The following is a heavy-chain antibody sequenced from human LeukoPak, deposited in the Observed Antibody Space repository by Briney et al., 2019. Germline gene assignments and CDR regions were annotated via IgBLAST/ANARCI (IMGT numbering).Heavy chain of an antibody. D-gene: IGHD3-3*01. CDR2: LIPILGIA. CDR3: ARYDRTASFDP. V-gene: IGHV1-69*02. Sequence: SSVKVSCKASGGTFSSYTISWVRQAPGQGLEWMGRLIPILGIANYAQKFQGRVTITADKSTSTAYMELSSLRSEDTAVYYCARYDRTASFDPWGQGTLVTVSS. CDR1: GGTFSSYT. J-gene: IGHJ5*02.